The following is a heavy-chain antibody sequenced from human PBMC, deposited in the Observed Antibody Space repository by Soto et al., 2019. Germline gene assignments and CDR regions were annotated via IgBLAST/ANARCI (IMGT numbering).Heavy chain of an antibody. CDR2: ISYDGSNK. CDR1: GFTFRSYG. CDR3: AKEPRGRGLQLVADY. J-gene: IGHJ4*02. D-gene: IGHD5-12*01. Sequence: PGGSLRLSCAASGFTFRSYGMHWVRQAPGKGLEWVAVISYDGSNKYYADSVKGRFTLSRDNSKNTLYLQMNRLRAEDTAVYYCAKEPRGRGLQLVADYWGQGTLVTVSS. V-gene: IGHV3-30*18.